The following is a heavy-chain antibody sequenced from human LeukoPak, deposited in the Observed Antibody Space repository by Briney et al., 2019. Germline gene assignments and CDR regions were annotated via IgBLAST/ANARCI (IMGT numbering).Heavy chain of an antibody. CDR1: GGTFSSYA. V-gene: IGHV1-69*05. CDR3: ARGNSGYSYGYGIRYYFDS. Sequence: ASVKVSCKASGGTFSSYAISWVRQAPGQGLEWMGGIIPIFGTANYAQKFQGRVTITTDESTSTAYMELSSLRSGDTAVYYCARGNSGYSYGYGIRYYFDSWGQGTLVTVSS. D-gene: IGHD5-18*01. CDR2: IIPIFGTA. J-gene: IGHJ4*02.